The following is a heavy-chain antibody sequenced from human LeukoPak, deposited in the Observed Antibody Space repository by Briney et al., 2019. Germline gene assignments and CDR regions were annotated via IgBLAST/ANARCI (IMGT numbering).Heavy chain of an antibody. Sequence: SVKFSCKACGGTFSSYAISWVRQAPGQGLEWMGRIIPILGIANYAQKFQGRVTITADKSTSTAYMELSSLRSEDTAVYYCAREDTAMAHPYYYDSSGYYSFDYWGQGTLVTVSS. CDR3: AREDTAMAHPYYYDSSGYYSFDY. J-gene: IGHJ4*02. CDR2: IIPILGIA. D-gene: IGHD3-22*01. CDR1: GGTFSSYA. V-gene: IGHV1-69*04.